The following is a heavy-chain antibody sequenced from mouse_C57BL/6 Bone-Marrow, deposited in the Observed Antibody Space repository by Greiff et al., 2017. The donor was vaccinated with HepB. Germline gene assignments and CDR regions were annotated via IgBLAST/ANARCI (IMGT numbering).Heavy chain of an antibody. CDR2: IYPRSGNT. CDR3: EVYYGNYKGFAY. Sequence: VKLMESGAELARPGASVKLSCKASGYTFTSYGISWVKQRTGQGLEWIGEIYPRSGNTYYNEKFKGKATLTADKSSSTAYMELRSLTSEDSAVYFCEVYYGNYKGFAYWGQGTLVTVSA. J-gene: IGHJ3*01. D-gene: IGHD2-1*01. V-gene: IGHV1-81*01. CDR1: GYTFTSYG.